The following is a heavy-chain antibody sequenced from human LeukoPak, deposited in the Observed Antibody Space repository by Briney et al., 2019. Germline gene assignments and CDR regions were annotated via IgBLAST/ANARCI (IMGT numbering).Heavy chain of an antibody. D-gene: IGHD3-10*01. J-gene: IGHJ4*02. V-gene: IGHV4-39*01. CDR2: IYYSGST. Sequence: SETLSLTCTVSGGSISSSSYYWGWIRQPPGKGLEWIGSIYYSGSTYYNPSLKSRVTISVDTSKNQFSLKLSSVTAADTAVYYCARQYVIMVRGITTVSFDYWGQGTLVTVSS. CDR3: ARQYVIMVRGITTVSFDY. CDR1: GGSISSSSYY.